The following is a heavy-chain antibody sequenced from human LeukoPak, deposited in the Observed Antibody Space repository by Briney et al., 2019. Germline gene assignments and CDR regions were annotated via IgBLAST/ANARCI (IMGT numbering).Heavy chain of an antibody. CDR3: TRGYYEPFDR. Sequence: SETLSLNCTVSGGSVSSSHWNWIRQPPGKGLEWIGNVDYSGSTKYNPSPRSRVTISLDTSNNQFSLKLSSVTASDTALYYCTRGYYEPFDRWGQGTLVTVSS. CDR1: GGSVSSSH. CDR2: VDYSGST. V-gene: IGHV4-59*02. D-gene: IGHD3-22*01. J-gene: IGHJ4*02.